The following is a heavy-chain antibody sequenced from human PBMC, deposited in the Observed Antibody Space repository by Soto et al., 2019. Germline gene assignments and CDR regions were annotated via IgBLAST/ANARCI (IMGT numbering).Heavy chain of an antibody. Sequence: PWGYLRVSCAKSVFTFSIYGMHWVRQAPGKGLEWVAVIWYDGSNKYYADSVKGRFTISRDNSKNTLYLQMNRLRAEDTAVYYCARDRITMVRGVINGIMDVWGQGTTVTVSS. V-gene: IGHV3-33*01. CDR3: ARDRITMVRGVINGIMDV. CDR1: VFTFSIYG. J-gene: IGHJ6*01. CDR2: IWYDGSNK. D-gene: IGHD3-10*01.